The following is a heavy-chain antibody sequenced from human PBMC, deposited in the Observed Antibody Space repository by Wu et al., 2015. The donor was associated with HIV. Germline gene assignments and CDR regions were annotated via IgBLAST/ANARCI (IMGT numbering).Heavy chain of an antibody. CDR2: ISAYNGNT. J-gene: IGHJ6*02. CDR3: ARDSSIVLWFYYYYGMDV. D-gene: IGHD3-10*01. V-gene: IGHV1-18*01. Sequence: QVQLVQSGAEVKKSGASLKVSCKASGYNFKTYGISWLRQAPGQGLEWMGWISAYNGNTNYAQKLQGRVTMTTDTSTSTAYMELRSLRSDDTAVYYCARDSSIVLWFYYYYGMDVWGQGP. CDR1: GYNFKTYG.